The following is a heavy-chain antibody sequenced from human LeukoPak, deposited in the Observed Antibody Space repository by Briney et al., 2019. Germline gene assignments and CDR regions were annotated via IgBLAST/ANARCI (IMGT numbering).Heavy chain of an antibody. V-gene: IGHV3-30*04. CDR1: GFTFKYHA. D-gene: IGHD6-13*01. CDR2: ILNDGTNT. J-gene: IGHJ6*02. Sequence: GRSLRLSCVASGFTFKYHAINWVRQAPGKGLEWVAFILNDGTNTYYADSMKGRFTISRDDSKNTLYLQMNSLRADDTAVYYCARDSYSSTWSSYYHYYPMDLWGPGTTVTV. CDR3: ARDSYSSTWSSYYHYYPMDL.